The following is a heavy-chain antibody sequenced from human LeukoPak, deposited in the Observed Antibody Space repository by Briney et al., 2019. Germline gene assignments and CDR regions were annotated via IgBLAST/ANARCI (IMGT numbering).Heavy chain of an antibody. CDR1: RGTFSSYA. CDR3: ASVLAAAGRTY. V-gene: IGHV1-69*05. D-gene: IGHD6-13*01. J-gene: IGHJ4*02. Sequence: GASVKVSCKASRGTFSSYAISWVRQAPGQGREWMGRIIPIFGTANYAQKFQGRVTITTDESTSTAYMELSSLRSEDTAVYYCASVLAAAGRTYWGQGTLVTVSS. CDR2: IIPIFGTA.